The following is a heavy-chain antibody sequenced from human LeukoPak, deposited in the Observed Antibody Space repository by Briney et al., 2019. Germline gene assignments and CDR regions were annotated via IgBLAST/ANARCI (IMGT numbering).Heavy chain of an antibody. CDR2: VYYSGRT. CDR3: ARHTFYDYVWGSYRKGIDY. V-gene: IGHV4-59*08. CDR1: GGCISSNY. D-gene: IGHD3-16*02. J-gene: IGHJ4*02. Sequence: SETLSLTCTVSGGCISSNYCSWIRQPPGKGQEWIGYVYYSGRTNYNSSLKSRVTISVDTSKNQFSLKLSSVTAADTAVYYCARHTFYDYVWGSYRKGIDYWGQGTLVTVSS.